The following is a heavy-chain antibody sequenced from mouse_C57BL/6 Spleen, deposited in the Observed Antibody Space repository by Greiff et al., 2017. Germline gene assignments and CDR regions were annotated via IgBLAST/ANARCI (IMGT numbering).Heavy chain of an antibody. CDR3: ARDEDHYYAMDY. J-gene: IGHJ4*01. Sequence: VQLQQSGAELARPGASVKLSCKASGYTFTSYGISWVKQRTGQGLEWIGEIYPRSGNTYYNEKFKGKATLTADKSSSHAYMELRTLTSEDSAVYFCARDEDHYYAMDYWGQGTSVTVAS. CDR2: IYPRSGNT. CDR1: GYTFTSYG. V-gene: IGHV1-81*01.